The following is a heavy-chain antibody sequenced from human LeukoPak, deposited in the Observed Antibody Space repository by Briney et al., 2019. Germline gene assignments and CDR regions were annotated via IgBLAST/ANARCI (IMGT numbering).Heavy chain of an antibody. CDR2: IWYDGSNK. V-gene: IGHV3-33*01. D-gene: IGHD3-9*01. J-gene: IGHJ3*02. Sequence: PVRSLRLSCAASGLTFSIDGMHGVRRAPRKGLGWVAVIWYDGSNKYYADSVKVRFTISRDNSKNTLSLKMNSLRAEDTAVYYCARVPGPQNPEDWSHNAFDIWGQGTMVTVSS. CDR1: GLTFSIDG. CDR3: ARVPGPQNPEDWSHNAFDI.